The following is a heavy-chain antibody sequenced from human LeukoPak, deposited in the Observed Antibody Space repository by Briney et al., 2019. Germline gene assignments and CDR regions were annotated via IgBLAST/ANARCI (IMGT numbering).Heavy chain of an antibody. J-gene: IGHJ6*03. Sequence: ASVKVSCKASVYTFTSYDINWVRQATGQGLEWLGWMNPNSGNTGYAQKFQARVTMTRDTSVSTAYMELSSLRSEDTAVYYCARGPPWGYCSGGNCYSSHYYYYMDVWGKGTTVTVSS. V-gene: IGHV1-8*01. CDR3: ARGPPWGYCSGGNCYSSHYYYYMDV. D-gene: IGHD2-15*01. CDR2: MNPNSGNT. CDR1: VYTFTSYD.